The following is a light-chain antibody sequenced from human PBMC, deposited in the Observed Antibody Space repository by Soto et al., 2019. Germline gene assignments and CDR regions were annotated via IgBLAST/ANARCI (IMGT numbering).Light chain of an antibody. Sequence: QSVLTQPPSVSAAPGQKVTISCSGGSSNIGKNLVSWYQKLPGTAPKLLIYDSNKRPPGIPDRFSGCESATSATLGITGLQTGDEADYYCVSWDSSLYAVVFGGGTKLTVL. V-gene: IGLV1-51*01. CDR2: DSN. CDR3: VSWDSSLYAVV. CDR1: SSNIGKNL. J-gene: IGLJ3*02.